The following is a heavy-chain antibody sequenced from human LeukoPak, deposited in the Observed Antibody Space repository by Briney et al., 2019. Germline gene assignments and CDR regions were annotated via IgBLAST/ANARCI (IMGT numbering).Heavy chain of an antibody. Sequence: NPGGSLRLSCAASGFTFSDYYMSWIRQAPGKGLEWVSYISSSGSTIYYADSVKGRFTISRDNAKNSLYLQMNSLRAEDTAVYYCARVLYFYDYSNYVPVGIDYWGQGTLVTVSS. D-gene: IGHD4-11*01. CDR3: ARVLYFYDYSNYVPVGIDY. J-gene: IGHJ4*02. CDR1: GFTFSDYY. V-gene: IGHV3-11*04. CDR2: ISSSGSTI.